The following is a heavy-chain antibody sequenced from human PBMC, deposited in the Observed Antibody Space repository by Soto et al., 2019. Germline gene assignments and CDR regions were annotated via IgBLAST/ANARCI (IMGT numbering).Heavy chain of an antibody. CDR2: IYHTGNT. CDR1: GGSISNSRYY. Sequence: PSETLSLTCTVSGGSISNSRYYWAWIRQPPGKGLEWIGSIYHTGNTYYNPSLRSRVNISVDTAKNQISLKLTSVTAADTAVYYCARDYYDSSDYTTNWFDPWGQGTLVTV. J-gene: IGHJ5*02. V-gene: IGHV4-39*02. CDR3: ARDYYDSSDYTTNWFDP. D-gene: IGHD3-22*01.